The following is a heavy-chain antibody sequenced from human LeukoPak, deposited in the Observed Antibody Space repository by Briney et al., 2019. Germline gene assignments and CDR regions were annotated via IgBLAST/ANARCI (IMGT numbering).Heavy chain of an antibody. J-gene: IGHJ3*02. CDR1: GFTFSSYA. CDR3: AKGFGITIFGVADDAFDI. CDR2: ISGSGGST. D-gene: IGHD3-3*01. Sequence: GGSLRLSCAASGFTFSSYAMSWVRQAPGKGLEWVSAISGSGGSTYYADSVKGRFTISRDNSKNTLYLQMNSLRAEDTAVYYCAKGFGITIFGVADDAFDIWGQGTMVTVSS. V-gene: IGHV3-23*01.